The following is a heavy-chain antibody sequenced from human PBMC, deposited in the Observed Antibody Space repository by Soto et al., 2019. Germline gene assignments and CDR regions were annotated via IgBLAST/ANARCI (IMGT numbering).Heavy chain of an antibody. CDR2: ISWNSGSI. CDR3: ARAGGSYLGPIKYYYYYYGMDV. CDR1: GFTFDDYA. D-gene: IGHD1-26*01. J-gene: IGHJ6*02. V-gene: IGHV3-9*01. Sequence: PGGSLRLSCAASGFTFDDYAMHWVRQAPGKGLEWVSGISWNSGSIGYADSVKGRFTISRDNAKNSLHLQMNSLRDEDTAVYYCARAGGSYLGPIKYYYYYYGMDVWGQGTTVTVSS.